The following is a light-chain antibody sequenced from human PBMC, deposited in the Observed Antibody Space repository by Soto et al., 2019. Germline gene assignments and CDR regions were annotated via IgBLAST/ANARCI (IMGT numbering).Light chain of an antibody. J-gene: IGKJ5*01. CDR1: QSVSGDY. CDR3: QQRSNWPPST. CDR2: GAS. Sequence: EIVLTQSPDSLSLSPGTRVTLSCSASQSVSGDYLAWYQQKPGQAPSLLIYGASNRATGIPARFSGSGSGTDFTLTISSLEPEDFAVYYCQQRSNWPPSTFGQGTRLEI. V-gene: IGKV3-11*01.